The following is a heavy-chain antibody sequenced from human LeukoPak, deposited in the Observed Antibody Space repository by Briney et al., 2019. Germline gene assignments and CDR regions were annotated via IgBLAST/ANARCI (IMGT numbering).Heavy chain of an antibody. V-gene: IGHV1-8*03. CDR3: TRSSSWSAARREAFDI. CDR2: MNPNSGNT. CDR1: EYNFISYD. D-gene: IGHD6-6*01. Sequence: ASVKVSCKASEYNFISYDINWVRQATGQGLEWMGWMNPNSGNTGYAQKFQGRVTITRDTSINTAYMELSSLRSEDTAVYYCTRSSSWSAARREAFDIWGQGTMVTVSS. J-gene: IGHJ3*02.